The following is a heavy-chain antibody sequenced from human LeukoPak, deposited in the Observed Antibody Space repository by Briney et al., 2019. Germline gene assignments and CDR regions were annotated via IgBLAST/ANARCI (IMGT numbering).Heavy chain of an antibody. CDR3: ARARGEYYDSSGYSFDY. V-gene: IGHV4-59*01. D-gene: IGHD3-22*01. J-gene: IGHJ4*02. Sequence: PSETLSLTCTVSGGSIGSYDWSWIRQPPGKGLEWIGYIYYSGSTNYNPSLKSRVTISVDTSKNQFSLKLSSVTAADTAVYYCARARGEYYDSSGYSFDYWGQGTLVTASS. CDR1: GGSIGSYD. CDR2: IYYSGST.